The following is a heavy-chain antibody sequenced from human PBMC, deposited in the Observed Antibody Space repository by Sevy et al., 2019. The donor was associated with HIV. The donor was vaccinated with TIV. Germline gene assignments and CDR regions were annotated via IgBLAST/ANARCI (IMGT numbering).Heavy chain of an antibody. J-gene: IGHJ6*03. D-gene: IGHD3-3*01. CDR3: TLDPRRSRYDPSYFYYMDV. CDR2: IRSKAYGGTT. CDR1: GFTFGDYA. Sequence: GGCLRLSCTASGFTFGDYAMSWFRQAPGKGLEWLGFIRSKAYGGTTENAASVKGRFTISRDDSKSIAYLQMNSLKTEDTAAYYCTLDPRRSRYDPSYFYYMDVWGKGTTVTVSS. V-gene: IGHV3-49*03.